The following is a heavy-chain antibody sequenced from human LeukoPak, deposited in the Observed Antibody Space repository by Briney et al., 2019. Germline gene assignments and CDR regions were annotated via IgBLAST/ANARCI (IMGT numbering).Heavy chain of an antibody. CDR3: AKVRDYVWGSYRYYFDY. CDR2: IRYDGSNK. D-gene: IGHD3-16*02. CDR1: GFTFSSYG. Sequence: GGSLRLSCAASGFTFSSYGMHWVRQAPGKGLEWVAFIRYDGSNKYYADSVRGRFTISRDNSKNTLYLQMHSLRAEDTAVYYCAKVRDYVWGSYRYYFDYWGQGTLVTVSS. V-gene: IGHV3-30*02. J-gene: IGHJ4*02.